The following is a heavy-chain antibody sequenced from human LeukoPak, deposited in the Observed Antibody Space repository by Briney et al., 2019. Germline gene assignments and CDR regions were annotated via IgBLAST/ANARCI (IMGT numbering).Heavy chain of an antibody. CDR3: AREHSQGFYFDY. CDR2: INPSGGST. CDR1: GYTFTSYY. J-gene: IGHJ4*02. V-gene: IGHV1-46*01. D-gene: IGHD2-15*01. Sequence: ASVKVSCKASGYTFTSYYMHWVRQAPGQGLEWMGIINPSGGSTSYAQKFQGRVTITADESTSTAYMELSSLRSEDTAVYYCAREHSQGFYFDYWGQGTLVTVSS.